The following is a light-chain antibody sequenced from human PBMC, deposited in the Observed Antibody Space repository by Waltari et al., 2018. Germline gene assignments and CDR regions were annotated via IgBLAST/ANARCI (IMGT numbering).Light chain of an antibody. CDR3: AAWDGSLDGVV. J-gene: IGLJ2*01. V-gene: IGLV1-44*01. Sequence: QSVLTQPPSASGTPGQRVTISCSGSTPNIGSNALNWYQQPPVTAPKLLIYNNHQRPSGVPDRFSGSKSGTSASLAISGLQSEDEADYYCAAWDGSLDGVVFGGGTMLTVL. CDR1: TPNIGSNA. CDR2: NNH.